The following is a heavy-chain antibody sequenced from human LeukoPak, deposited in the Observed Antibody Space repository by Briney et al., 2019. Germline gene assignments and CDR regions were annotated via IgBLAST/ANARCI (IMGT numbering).Heavy chain of an antibody. CDR3: ARDRTYYYDSSGYYYVARLDY. CDR1: GFTFSSYE. J-gene: IGHJ4*02. Sequence: GGSLRLSCAASGFTFSSYEMNWVRQAPGKGLEWVSYISSSGSTIYYADSVKGRFTLSRDNAKNSLYLQMNSLRGEDTAVYYCARDRTYYYDSSGYYYVARLDYWGQGTLVTVSS. D-gene: IGHD3-22*01. V-gene: IGHV3-48*03. CDR2: ISSSGSTI.